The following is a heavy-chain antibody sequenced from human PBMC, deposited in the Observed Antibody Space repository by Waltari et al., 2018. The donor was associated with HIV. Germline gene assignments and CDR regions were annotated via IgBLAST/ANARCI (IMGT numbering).Heavy chain of an antibody. J-gene: IGHJ4*01. V-gene: IGHV3-11*01. CDR3: ASRGVWCSAISCYGL. CDR2: MSTTGSAI. Sequence: QVQLLESGGNLVNPGRSLSLSCAASWFTFRSFYIRWIRPAPGKGLEWISYMSTTGSAIYYADSVKGRFTISRDNSKNALYLQRNNLRAEDTAVYFCASRGVWCSAISCYGLWGHGTLVTVSS. CDR1: WFTFRSFY. D-gene: IGHD2-15*01.